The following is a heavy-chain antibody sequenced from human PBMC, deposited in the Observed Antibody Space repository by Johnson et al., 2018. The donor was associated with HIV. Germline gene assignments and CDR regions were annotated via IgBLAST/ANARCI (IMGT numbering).Heavy chain of an antibody. Sequence: QVQLVESGGGVVQPGRSLRLSCAASGFTFSSYGMHWVRQAPGKGLEWVSLIYSGGNTYYADSVKGRFIISRDNSKNTLDLQMTTLRAEDTAVYYCAQENFEWELGAFDIWGQGTMVTVSS. CDR2: IYSGGNT. CDR3: AQENFEWELGAFDI. D-gene: IGHD1-26*01. J-gene: IGHJ3*02. CDR1: GFTFSSYG. V-gene: IGHV3-NL1*01.